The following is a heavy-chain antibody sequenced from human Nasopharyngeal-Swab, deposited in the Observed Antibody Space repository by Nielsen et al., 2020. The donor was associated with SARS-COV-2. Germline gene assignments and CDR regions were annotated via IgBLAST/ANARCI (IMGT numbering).Heavy chain of an antibody. CDR1: GYTFTSYY. V-gene: IGHV1-46*01. Sequence: ASVKVSCKAYGYTFTSYYMHWVRQAPGQRLEWMGVINPGGGSTSYAQNFQGRVTMTRDTSTSTVYMELSSLRSDDTAVYYCARALTDTRFGPVHWGQGTLVTVSS. D-gene: IGHD3-9*01. CDR3: ARALTDTRFGPVH. CDR2: INPGGGST. J-gene: IGHJ4*02.